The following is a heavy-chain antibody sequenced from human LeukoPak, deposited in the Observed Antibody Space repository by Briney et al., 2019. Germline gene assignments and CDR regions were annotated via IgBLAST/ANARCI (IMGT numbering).Heavy chain of an antibody. V-gene: IGHV3-48*03. Sequence: GGSLRLSCAASGFTFSSYEMNWVRQAPGKGVEWLSYISSSGSTIYYADSVKGRFTISRDNAKNSLYLQMNSLRAEDTAVYYCARGWIDGMDVWGQGTTVTVSS. D-gene: IGHD5-12*01. CDR1: GFTFSSYE. J-gene: IGHJ6*02. CDR2: ISSSGSTI. CDR3: ARGWIDGMDV.